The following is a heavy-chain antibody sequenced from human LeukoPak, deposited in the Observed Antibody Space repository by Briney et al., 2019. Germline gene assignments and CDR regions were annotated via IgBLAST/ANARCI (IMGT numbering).Heavy chain of an antibody. CDR3: ARGGTYDI. CDR2: IKQDGSQK. CDR1: GFTSSRYW. V-gene: IGHV3-7*01. J-gene: IGHJ3*02. Sequence: GGSLRLSCVASGFTSSRYWMTWFRQAPGKGLEWVANIKQDGSQKNYVDSVKGRFAISRDNAKKSLYLQMNSLRGEDTAVYFCARGGTYDIWGQGTRVTVSS.